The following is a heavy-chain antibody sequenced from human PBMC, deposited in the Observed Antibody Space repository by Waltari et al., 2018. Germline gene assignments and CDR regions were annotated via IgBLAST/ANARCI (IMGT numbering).Heavy chain of an antibody. CDR2: IYYSGST. CDR3: ARGGPWEWFNY. D-gene: IGHD1-26*01. V-gene: IGHV4-59*01. Sequence: QVQLQESGPGLVKPSETLSLTCTVSGGSIRSYYWSWIRQPPGKGLEWIGYIYYSGSTNYNPSLKSRVTISVDTSKNQFSLKLSSVTAADTAVYNCARGGPWEWFNYWGQGTLVTVSS. CDR1: GGSIRSYY. J-gene: IGHJ4*02.